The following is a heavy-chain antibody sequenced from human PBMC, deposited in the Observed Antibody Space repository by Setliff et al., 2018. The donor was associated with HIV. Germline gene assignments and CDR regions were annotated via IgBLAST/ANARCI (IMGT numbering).Heavy chain of an antibody. CDR2: IHISGTT. CDR3: ARDVMEWFGNYFDN. D-gene: IGHD3-3*01. J-gene: IGHJ4*02. Sequence: SETLSLTCTVSGGSVSSGSYHWGWIRQPPGKGLEWVGQIHISGTTNYNPSLKSRVTISIDTSKHQFSLKLTSVTAADTALYYCARDVMEWFGNYFDNWGQGALVTVSS. V-gene: IGHV4-61*01. CDR1: GGSVSSGSYH.